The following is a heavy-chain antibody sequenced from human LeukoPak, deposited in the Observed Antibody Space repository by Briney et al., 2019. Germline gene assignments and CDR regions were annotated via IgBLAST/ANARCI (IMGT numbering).Heavy chain of an antibody. D-gene: IGHD2-8*01. Sequence: GGSLRLSGAASGFTFSSYSMNWVRQAPGKGLEWVSSISSSSSYIYYADSVKGRFTISRDNAKNSLYLLMNSLRAEDTAVYYCARDRGVYCTNGVCYGPYYYYYGMDVWGQGTTVTVSS. J-gene: IGHJ6*02. V-gene: IGHV3-21*01. CDR3: ARDRGVYCTNGVCYGPYYYYYGMDV. CDR2: ISSSSSYI. CDR1: GFTFSSYS.